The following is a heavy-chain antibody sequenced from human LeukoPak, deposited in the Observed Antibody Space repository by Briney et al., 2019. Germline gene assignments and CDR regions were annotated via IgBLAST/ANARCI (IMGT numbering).Heavy chain of an antibody. J-gene: IGHJ4*02. Sequence: SETLSLTCTVSGGSIINYYWSWIRQPPGKGLEWIGYISYSGSTNDNPSLKSRVTISVDTSKNQFSLKLSSVTATDTAVYFCARYYGSSGSLDYWGQGTLVTVSS. V-gene: IGHV4-59*01. D-gene: IGHD3-22*01. CDR2: ISYSGST. CDR1: GGSIINYY. CDR3: ARYYGSSGSLDY.